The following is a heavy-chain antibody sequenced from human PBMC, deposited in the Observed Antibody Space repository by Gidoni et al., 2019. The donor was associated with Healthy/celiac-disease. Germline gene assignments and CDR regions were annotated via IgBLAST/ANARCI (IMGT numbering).Heavy chain of an antibody. CDR2: IYSGGST. V-gene: IGHV3-66*01. CDR1: GFTVSSNY. CDR3: ARDNSSSWYGEYYYYYGMDV. Sequence: EVQLVESGGGLVQPGGSLRLSCAASGFTVSSNYMSWVRQAPGKGLEWVSVIYSGGSTYYADSVKGRFTISRDNSKNTLYLQMNSLRAEDTAVYYCARDNSSSWYGEYYYYYGMDVWGQGTTVTVSS. D-gene: IGHD6-13*01. J-gene: IGHJ6*02.